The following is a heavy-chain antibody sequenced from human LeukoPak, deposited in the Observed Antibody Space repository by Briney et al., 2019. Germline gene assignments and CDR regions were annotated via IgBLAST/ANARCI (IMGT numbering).Heavy chain of an antibody. CDR1: GFTFSRYW. Sequence: GGSLRHSCAASGFTFSRYWMSWVRQAPGKGLEWVANIKQDGSEKYYVDSVKGRFTISRDNAKNSLYLQMNSLRAEDTAVYYCARIDSSGWYSRGYSGQGTLVTVSS. CDR2: IKQDGSEK. J-gene: IGHJ4*02. D-gene: IGHD6-19*01. CDR3: ARIDSSGWYSRGY. V-gene: IGHV3-7*01.